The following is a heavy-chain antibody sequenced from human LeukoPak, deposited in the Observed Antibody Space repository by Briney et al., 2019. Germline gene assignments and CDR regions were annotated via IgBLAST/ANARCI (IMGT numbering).Heavy chain of an antibody. J-gene: IGHJ5*02. CDR1: GGTFSSYA. CDR2: IIPIFGTA. CDR3: ARGEPAASYNWFDP. D-gene: IGHD2-2*01. V-gene: IGHV1-69*13. Sequence: GASVKVSCKASGGTFSSYAISWVRQAPGQGLEWMGGIIPIFGTANYAQKFQGRVTITADESTSTAYMELSSLRSEDTAVYYCARGEPAASYNWFDPWGQGTLVTVSS.